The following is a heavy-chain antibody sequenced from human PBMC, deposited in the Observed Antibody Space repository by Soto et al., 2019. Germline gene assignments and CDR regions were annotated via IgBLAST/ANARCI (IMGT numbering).Heavy chain of an antibody. J-gene: IGHJ3*02. CDR3: TRENIENSDGLYDAFDI. V-gene: IGHV3-30-3*01. Sequence: GGSLRLSCEASGFTFSRNAMHWVRQAPGKGLEWVAVISFDGNNQYYTDSVKGRFTISRDNSKNTLDLQMNSLTSDDTAVYFCTRENIENSDGLYDAFDIWGQGTTVTVSS. D-gene: IGHD5-18*01. CDR1: GFTFSRNA. CDR2: ISFDGNNQ.